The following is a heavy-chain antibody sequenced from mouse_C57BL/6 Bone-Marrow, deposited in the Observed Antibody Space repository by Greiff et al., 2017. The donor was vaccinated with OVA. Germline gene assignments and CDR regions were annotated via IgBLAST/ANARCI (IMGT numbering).Heavy chain of an antibody. CDR3: TSYGNFDY. D-gene: IGHD2-1*01. CDR1: GFNIKDDY. V-gene: IGHV14-4*01. Sequence: VQLKQSGAELVRPGASVKLSCTASGFNIKDDYMHWVKQRPEPGLEWIGWIDPENGDTEYASKFQGKATITADTSSNTAYLLLSSLTSEDTAVYYCTSYGNFDYWGQGTTLTVPS. CDR2: IDPENGDT. J-gene: IGHJ2*01.